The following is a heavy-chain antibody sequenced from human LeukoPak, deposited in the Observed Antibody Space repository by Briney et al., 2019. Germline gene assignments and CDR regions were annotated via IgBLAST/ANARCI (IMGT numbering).Heavy chain of an antibody. J-gene: IGHJ4*02. CDR3: ARASTVATAFDY. Sequence: ASVKVACKASGYTFTSYYMHWVRQAPGQGLEWMEIINPSGGSTSYEQKFQGRVTMTRDTSTSTVYMELSSLRSEDTAVYYCARASTVATAFDYWGQGTLVTVSS. D-gene: IGHD4-23*01. CDR1: GYTFTSYY. CDR2: INPSGGST. V-gene: IGHV1-46*03.